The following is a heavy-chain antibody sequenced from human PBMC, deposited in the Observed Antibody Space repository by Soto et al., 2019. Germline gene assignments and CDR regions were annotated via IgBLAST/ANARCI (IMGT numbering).Heavy chain of an antibody. D-gene: IGHD6-13*01. CDR1: GGSISSGDYY. CDR2: VYYSGST. CDR3: ARVVAAAGTVQH. J-gene: IGHJ1*01. V-gene: IGHV4-30-4*01. Sequence: QVQLQESGPGLVKPSQTLSLTCTVSGGSISSGDYYWSWIRQPPGKGLEWIGYVYYSGSTHYNPSLKSRXNIXVXTSKNQFSLKLSSVTAADTAVYYCARVVAAAGTVQHWGQGTLVTVSS.